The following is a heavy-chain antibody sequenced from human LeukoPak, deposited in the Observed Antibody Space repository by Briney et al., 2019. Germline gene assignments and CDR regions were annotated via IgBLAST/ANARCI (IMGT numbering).Heavy chain of an antibody. CDR2: VDTEDGAT. CDR1: GYTFTDYN. CDR3: ATPLEGY. Sequence: ASVKVSCKVSGYTFTDYNMHWVQQAPGKGLEWIGLVDTEDGATIYAEKFKGRVTITTETSTDTAYMELSSLRSEDTAVYYCATPLEGYWGQGTLVTVSS. J-gene: IGHJ4*02. V-gene: IGHV1-69-2*01.